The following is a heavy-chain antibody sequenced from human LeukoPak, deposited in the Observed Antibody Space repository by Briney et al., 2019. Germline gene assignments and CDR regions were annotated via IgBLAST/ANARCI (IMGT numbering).Heavy chain of an antibody. J-gene: IGHJ5*02. V-gene: IGHV4-38-2*02. CDR3: ARVPLGFGNWFDP. D-gene: IGHD3-16*01. CDR1: GYSMRNGYY. CDR2: MYHSGST. Sequence: SETLSLTCTVSGYSMRNGYYWAWIRQPPGKGLEWIGSMYHSGSTYSSPSLKSRVTISVDTSKNQFSLKLNSVTAADTAIYYCARVPLGFGNWFDPWSQGTLVTVSS.